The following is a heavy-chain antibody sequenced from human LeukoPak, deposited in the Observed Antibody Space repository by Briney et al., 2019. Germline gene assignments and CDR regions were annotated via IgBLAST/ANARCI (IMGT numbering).Heavy chain of an antibody. Sequence: VASVKVSCKASGGTFSSYAISWVRQAPGQGLEWMGGIIPIFGTANYAQKFQGGVTITAGESTSTAYMELSSLRSEDTAVYYCARVGDTAMVTFDYWGQGTLVTVSS. V-gene: IGHV1-69*13. J-gene: IGHJ4*02. D-gene: IGHD5-18*01. CDR1: GGTFSSYA. CDR3: ARVGDTAMVTFDY. CDR2: IIPIFGTA.